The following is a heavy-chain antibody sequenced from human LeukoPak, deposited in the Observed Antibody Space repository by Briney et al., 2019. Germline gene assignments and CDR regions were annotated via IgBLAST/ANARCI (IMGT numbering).Heavy chain of an antibody. CDR3: ARVVYDFWSGTGDAFDI. CDR1: GYTFTSYA. V-gene: IGHV7-4-1*02. CDR2: INTNTGNP. Sequence: ASVKVSCKASGYTFTSYAMNWVRQAPGQGLEWMGWINTNTGNPTYAHGFTGRFVFSLDTSVSTAYLQISSLKAEDTAVYFCARVVYDFWSGTGDAFDIWGQGTMVTVSS. J-gene: IGHJ3*02. D-gene: IGHD3-3*01.